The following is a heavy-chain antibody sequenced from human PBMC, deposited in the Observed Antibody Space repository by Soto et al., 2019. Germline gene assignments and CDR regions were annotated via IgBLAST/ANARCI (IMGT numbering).Heavy chain of an antibody. CDR1: GYSFSDFG. V-gene: IGHV1-18*04. D-gene: IGHD2-21*02. J-gene: IGHJ4*02. Sequence: QVHLVQSGGELKKPGASVKVSCKASGYSFSDFGITWVRQAPGQGLEWMGWISGKNGNTNYAQKVQGRVTLTADTSTSTAYMEMRALPSDDTGIYYCARSDSYEDTGTFENWGQGTTVTVSS. CDR3: ARSDSYEDTGTFEN. CDR2: ISGKNGNT.